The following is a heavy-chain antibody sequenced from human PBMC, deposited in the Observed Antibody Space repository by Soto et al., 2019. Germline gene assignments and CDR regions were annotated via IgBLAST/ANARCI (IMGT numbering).Heavy chain of an antibody. J-gene: IGHJ4*02. V-gene: IGHV4-59*08. D-gene: IGHD3-16*01. CDR1: GGSISSYY. CDR2: IYYSGST. CDR3: ARRWGTTFDY. Sequence: SETLSLTCTVSGGSISSYYWSWIRQPPGKGLEWIGYIYYSGSTNYNPSLKSRVTISVDTSKNQFSLKLSSVTAADTAVYHCARRWGTTFDYWGQRTLVIVSS.